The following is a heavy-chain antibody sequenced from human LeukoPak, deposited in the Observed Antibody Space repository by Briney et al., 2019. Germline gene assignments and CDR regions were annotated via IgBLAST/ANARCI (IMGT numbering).Heavy chain of an antibody. CDR2: INRDGSTT. CDR3: ARDKKSGESSEIDY. D-gene: IGHD3-10*01. J-gene: IGHJ4*02. Sequence: PGGSLRLSCAASGFTFSNYWVHWVRQAPGKGLVWVSRINRDGSTTKYADSVKGRFTVSRDNAKNTLNLQMNSLRAEDTAVYYCARDKKSGESSEIDYWGQGTLATVSS. V-gene: IGHV3-74*03. CDR1: GFTFSNYW.